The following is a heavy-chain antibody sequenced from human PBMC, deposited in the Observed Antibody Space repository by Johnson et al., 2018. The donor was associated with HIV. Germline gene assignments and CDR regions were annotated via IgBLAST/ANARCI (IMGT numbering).Heavy chain of an antibody. Sequence: EVQLVESGGGLVQPGRSLRLSCAASGFTFDDYAMHWVRQAPGKGLEWVSGISWNSGSIGYADSVKGRFTISRDNAKNSLSLQMNSLRAEDTALYYCARGATRYKTDGSKYDGAFDIWGQGTMVTVSS. V-gene: IGHV3-9*01. CDR3: ARGATRYKTDGSKYDGAFDI. J-gene: IGHJ3*02. CDR2: ISWNSGSI. D-gene: IGHD1-26*01. CDR1: GFTFDDYA.